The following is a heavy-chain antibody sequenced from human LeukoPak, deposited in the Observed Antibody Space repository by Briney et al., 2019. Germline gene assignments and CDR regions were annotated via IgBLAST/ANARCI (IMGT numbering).Heavy chain of an antibody. CDR2: INPNSGGT. V-gene: IGHV1-2*02. J-gene: IGHJ4*02. CDR1: GYTFTGYY. D-gene: IGHD2-15*01. CDR3: ASTYCSGGSCYFLDY. Sequence: ASVKVSCKASGYTFTGYYMHWVRQAPGQGLEWMGWINPNSGGTNYAQKFQGRVTMTRDTSISTAYMGLSRLRSDDTAVYYCASTYCSGGSCYFLDYWGQGTLVTVSS.